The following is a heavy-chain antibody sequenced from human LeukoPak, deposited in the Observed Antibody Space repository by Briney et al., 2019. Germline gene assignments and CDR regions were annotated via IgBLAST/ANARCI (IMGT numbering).Heavy chain of an antibody. V-gene: IGHV3-7*05. Sequence: PGGSLRLSCAASGFTFSNYWMNWVRQAPGKGLEWVANINRDGSEKYYVDSVKGRFIVSRDNAKNSVYLQMNSLGAEDTAMYYCATDTGSYRGLESWGRGTLVTVSS. CDR2: INRDGSEK. CDR3: ATDTGSYRGLES. CDR1: GFTFSNYW. D-gene: IGHD3-16*02. J-gene: IGHJ4*02.